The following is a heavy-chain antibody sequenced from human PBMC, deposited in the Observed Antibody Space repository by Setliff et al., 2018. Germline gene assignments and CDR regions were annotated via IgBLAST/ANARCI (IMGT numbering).Heavy chain of an antibody. J-gene: IGHJ3*02. V-gene: IGHV1-46*01. CDR1: GYTFTSYY. D-gene: IGHD3-22*01. CDR2: INPSGGST. CDR3: ARDTPQYYYDSSGYYRAFDI. Sequence: ASVKVSCKASGYTFTSYYMHWVRQAPGQGLEWMGIINPSGGSTSYAQKFQGRVAMTRDTSTSTVYMELSSLRSEDTAVYYCARDTPQYYYDSSGYYRAFDIWGQGTMVTVPS.